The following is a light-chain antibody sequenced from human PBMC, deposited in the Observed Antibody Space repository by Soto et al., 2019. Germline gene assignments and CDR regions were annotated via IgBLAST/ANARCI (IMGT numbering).Light chain of an antibody. Sequence: QSALTQPASVSGSPGQSITISCTGTSSYVGGYNYVSWYQQHPGKAPKLMIYDVSNRPSGVSNRFSGSKSGNTASLTISGLQAEDGADYYCSSYTSSSTYVFGTVTKLTVL. CDR2: DVS. J-gene: IGLJ1*01. CDR3: SSYTSSSTYV. CDR1: SSYVGGYNY. V-gene: IGLV2-14*03.